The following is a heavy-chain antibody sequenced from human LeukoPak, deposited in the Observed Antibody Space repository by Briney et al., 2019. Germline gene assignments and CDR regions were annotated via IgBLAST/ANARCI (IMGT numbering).Heavy chain of an antibody. J-gene: IGHJ4*02. CDR3: ARGLRLVGATSY. Sequence: PGGSLRLSCAASGFTFSSYWMSWVRQAPGKGLEWVANIRQHGSEKYYVDSVKGRFIISRDNANNSLYLQMNSLRAEDTAVHYCARGLRLVGATSYWGQGTLVTVSS. V-gene: IGHV3-7*01. D-gene: IGHD1-26*01. CDR2: IRQHGSEK. CDR1: GFTFSSYW.